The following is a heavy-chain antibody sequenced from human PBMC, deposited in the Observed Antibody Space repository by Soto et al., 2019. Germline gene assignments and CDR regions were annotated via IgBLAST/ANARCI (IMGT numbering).Heavy chain of an antibody. CDR2: ISGSGGST. J-gene: IGHJ6*02. CDR3: AKDPGDNYYYYGMDV. V-gene: IGHV3-23*01. CDR1: GFTFSSYA. Sequence: PGGSLRLSCAASGFTFSSYAMSWVRQAPGKGLEWVSAISGSGGSTYYADSVKGRFTISRDNSKNTLYLQMNSLRAEDTAVYYCAKDPGDNYYYYGMDVWGQGTTVTVSS.